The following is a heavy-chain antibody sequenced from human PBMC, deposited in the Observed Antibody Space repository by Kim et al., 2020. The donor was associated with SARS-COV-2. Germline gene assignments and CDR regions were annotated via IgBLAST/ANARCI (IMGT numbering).Heavy chain of an antibody. J-gene: IGHJ6*02. CDR1: GYTFTSYA. V-gene: IGHV7-4-1*02. CDR3: ARKVDTAMVPPTYYYYYGMDV. D-gene: IGHD5-18*01. CDR2: INTNTGNP. Sequence: ASVKVSCKASGYTFTSYAMNWVRQAPGQGLEWMGWINTNTGNPTYAQGFTGRFVFSLDTSVNTAYLQISSLKAEDTAVYYCARKVDTAMVPPTYYYYYGMDVWGQGTTVTVSS.